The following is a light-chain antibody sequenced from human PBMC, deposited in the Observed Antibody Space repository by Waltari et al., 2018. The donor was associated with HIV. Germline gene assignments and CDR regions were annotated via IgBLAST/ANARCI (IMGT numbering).Light chain of an antibody. CDR3: QQYGSSPGLT. V-gene: IGKV3-20*01. Sequence: DIVLTQSPGTLSLSPGERATLSCRASQSVSSSYLAWYQQKPGQAPRLLIYGASSRATGIPDRFSGSGSGTDFTLTISRLEPEDFAVYYCQQYGSSPGLTFGPGTKVDIK. CDR2: GAS. CDR1: QSVSSSY. J-gene: IGKJ3*01.